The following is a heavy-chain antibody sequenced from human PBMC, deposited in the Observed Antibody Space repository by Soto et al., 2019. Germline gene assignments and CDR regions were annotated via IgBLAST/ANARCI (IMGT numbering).Heavy chain of an antibody. CDR2: INLSDGST. CDR1: GYTFTSYY. J-gene: IGHJ3*01. Sequence: ASVKVSCKASGYTFTSYYMHLVRQAPGQGLEWMGIINLSDGSTGYAQKFQGRVTMTRDTSTTTVYMEVSSLRSEDTAVYYCALNAFDFWGQGTMVTVSS. CDR3: ALNAFDF. V-gene: IGHV1-46*01.